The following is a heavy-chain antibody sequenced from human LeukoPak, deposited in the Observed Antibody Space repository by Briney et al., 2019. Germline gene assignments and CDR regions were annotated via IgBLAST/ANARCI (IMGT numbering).Heavy chain of an antibody. CDR1: GGTFSSYA. Sequence: SSVKVSCKASGGTFSSYAISWVRQAPGQGPEWMGRIIPIFGTPNYAQKFQGRVTITTDGSTRTAYMELSSLRSEDTAVYYCARDSCGGDCYENDQYYFDCWGQGTLVTVSS. CDR3: ARDSCGGDCYENDQYYFDC. CDR2: IIPIFGTP. J-gene: IGHJ4*02. V-gene: IGHV1-69*05. D-gene: IGHD2-21*02.